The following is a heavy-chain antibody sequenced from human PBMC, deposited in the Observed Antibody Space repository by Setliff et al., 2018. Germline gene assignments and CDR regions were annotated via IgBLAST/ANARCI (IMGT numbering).Heavy chain of an antibody. CDR1: GFTFSGYG. CDR2: ISADGANE. J-gene: IGHJ5*02. CDR3: ARDDDTTSRYSRFEH. D-gene: IGHD5-12*01. V-gene: IGHV3-30*12. Sequence: PGGSLRLSCAASGFTFSGYGIHWVRQAPGKGLEWISADGANEYYADSVKGRFTISRDNSQNTVYLQMDSLRAEDTAVYYCARDDDTTSRYSRFEHWGQGTPVTVSS.